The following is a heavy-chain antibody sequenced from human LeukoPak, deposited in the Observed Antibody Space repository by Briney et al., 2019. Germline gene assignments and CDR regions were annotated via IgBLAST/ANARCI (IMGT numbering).Heavy chain of an antibody. CDR1: GFTFSSYG. Sequence: GRSLRLSCAASGFTFSSYGMHWVRQAPGKGLEWVAAISTDGSNKYYAESVKGRFTFSRDNSKNTLYLQMNSLRAEDTATYYCARVQSGSDAFDIWGQGTMVTVSS. J-gene: IGHJ3*02. V-gene: IGHV3-30*19. D-gene: IGHD2-15*01. CDR3: ARVQSGSDAFDI. CDR2: ISTDGSNK.